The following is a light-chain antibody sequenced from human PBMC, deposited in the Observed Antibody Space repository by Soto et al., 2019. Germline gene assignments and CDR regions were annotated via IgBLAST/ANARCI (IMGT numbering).Light chain of an antibody. J-gene: IGLJ3*02. V-gene: IGLV2-14*01. Sequence: QSLRTQPASVSGSPGQSRTISCTGTSSDVGGYNYVSWYQQHSGKAPKLIIYEVSNRPSGVSNRFSGSKSGNTASLTISGLQAEDEADYCCSSYTSSSTLVFGGGTEVTV. CDR2: EVS. CDR3: SSYTSSSTLV. CDR1: SSDVGGYNY.